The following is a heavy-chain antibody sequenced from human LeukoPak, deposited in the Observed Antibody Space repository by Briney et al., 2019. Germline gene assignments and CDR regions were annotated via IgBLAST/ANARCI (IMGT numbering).Heavy chain of an antibody. CDR1: GFTFSSYG. CDR2: ISYDGSNK. J-gene: IGHJ4*02. D-gene: IGHD2-2*01. CDR3: AKDPHIVVVPAAVPDY. Sequence: GGSLRLSCAASGFTFSSYGMHWVRQAPGKGLEWVAVISYDGSNKYYADSVKGRFTISGDNSKNTLYLQMNSLRAEDTAVYYCAKDPHIVVVPAAVPDYWGQGTLVTVSS. V-gene: IGHV3-30*18.